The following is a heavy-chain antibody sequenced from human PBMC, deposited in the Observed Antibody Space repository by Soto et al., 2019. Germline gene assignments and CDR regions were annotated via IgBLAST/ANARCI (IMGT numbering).Heavy chain of an antibody. CDR1: GFTFNSYG. V-gene: IGHV3-30*18. CDR3: AKDTYYHDSSGYYIFDY. CDR2: ISYDGSNT. D-gene: IGHD3-22*01. J-gene: IGHJ4*02. Sequence: QVQLVESGGGVVQPGRSLRLSCAASGFTFNSYGMHWVRQAPGKGLEWVARISYDGSNTNYVESVKGQFTISRDNSKNTVYLQMNSLRAGDTAVYYCAKDTYYHDSSGYYIFDYWGQGTLVTVSS.